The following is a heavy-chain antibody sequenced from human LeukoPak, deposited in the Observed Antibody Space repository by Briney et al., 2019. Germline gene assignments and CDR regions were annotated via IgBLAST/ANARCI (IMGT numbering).Heavy chain of an antibody. CDR2: IYYSGST. Sequence: SETLSLTCTVSGGSISSSSYYWGWIRQPPGKGLEWIGSIYYSGSTYYNPSLKSRVTISVDTSKNQFSLKLSSVTAADTAVYYCARQIPLRTFAYWGQGPLVTVS. J-gene: IGHJ4*02. D-gene: IGHD2-2*02. CDR1: GGSISSSSYY. CDR3: ARQIPLRTFAY. V-gene: IGHV4-39*01.